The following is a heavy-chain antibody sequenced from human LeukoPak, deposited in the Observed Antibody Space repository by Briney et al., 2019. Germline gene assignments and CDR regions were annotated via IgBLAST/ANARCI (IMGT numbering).Heavy chain of an antibody. CDR1: GFTVSSNY. Sequence: GGSLRLSCAASGFTVSSNYMSWVRQAPGKGLEWVSVIYSGGSTYYADSVKGRFTISRDNSKNTLYLQMNSLRAEDTAVYYCARDWVTITQNGMDVWGQGTTVTVSS. CDR2: IYSGGST. J-gene: IGHJ6*02. D-gene: IGHD3-9*01. V-gene: IGHV3-53*01. CDR3: ARDWVTITQNGMDV.